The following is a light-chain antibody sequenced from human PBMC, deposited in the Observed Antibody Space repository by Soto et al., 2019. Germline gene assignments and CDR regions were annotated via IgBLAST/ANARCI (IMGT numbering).Light chain of an antibody. CDR2: TAS. CDR3: QQSYNSPPIT. CDR1: QSISSF. J-gene: IGKJ5*01. V-gene: IGKV1-39*01. Sequence: DIPMTQSPSSLSASVGDRITITCRASQSISSFLNWYQQKPGKAPKLLIYTASSLQSGVPSRFSGSGSGTDFTLTISSLQPEDFATYYCQQSYNSPPITFGQGTRLEIK.